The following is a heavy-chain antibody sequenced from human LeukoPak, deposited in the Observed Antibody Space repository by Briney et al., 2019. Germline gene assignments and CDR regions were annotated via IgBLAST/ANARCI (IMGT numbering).Heavy chain of an antibody. Sequence: GGFLRLSCAASGFPFSAYSMNWVRQAPGKGLEWISYIGISSGNTKYADSVKGRFTISGDNAKNSLYLQMNSLRVEDTAVYYCARDHNYAFDNWGQGTLVTVSS. D-gene: IGHD1-1*01. CDR1: GFPFSAYS. J-gene: IGHJ4*02. CDR3: ARDHNYAFDN. V-gene: IGHV3-11*06. CDR2: IGISSGNT.